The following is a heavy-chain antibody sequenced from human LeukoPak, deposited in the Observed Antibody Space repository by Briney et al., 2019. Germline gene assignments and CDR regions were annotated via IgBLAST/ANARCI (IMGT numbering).Heavy chain of an antibody. J-gene: IGHJ3*02. V-gene: IGHV4-39*01. CDR2: IYYSGGT. CDR3: ARLRTTHDAFDI. Sequence: SETLSLTCTVSGGSISSSSYYWDWIRQPPGERLEWIGSIYYSGGTYYNPPLKSRVTISVDTSKNQSSLKLSSVTAADTAVYYCARLRTTHDAFDIWGQGTMVTVSS. CDR1: GGSISSSSYY. D-gene: IGHD1-7*01.